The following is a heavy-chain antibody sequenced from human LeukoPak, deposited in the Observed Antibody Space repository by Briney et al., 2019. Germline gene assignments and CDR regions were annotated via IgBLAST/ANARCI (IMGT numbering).Heavy chain of an antibody. CDR1: GFTFSGFW. CDR3: AKHNYGVVSIQQ. V-gene: IGHV3-74*01. J-gene: IGHJ1*01. D-gene: IGHD3-3*01. Sequence: PGGSLRLSCAASGFTFSGFWMHWVRQAPGKGLVWVSCISFDGSDATYADSVKGRFTISRDNAKNTLHLQMDSLTVEDTAVYYCAKHNYGVVSIQQWGQGTLVTVSS. CDR2: ISFDGSDA.